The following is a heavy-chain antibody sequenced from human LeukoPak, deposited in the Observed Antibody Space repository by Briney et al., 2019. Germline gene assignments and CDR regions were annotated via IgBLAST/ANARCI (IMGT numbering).Heavy chain of an antibody. J-gene: IGHJ3*02. CDR1: GFTFSTYA. CDR3: AATAGRPSPFDI. D-gene: IGHD3-10*01. V-gene: IGHV3-23*01. Sequence: GGSLRLSCAASGFTFSTYAMSWVRQAPGKGLEWVSLITGSGDTTYYADSVKGRFTISRDNSKNTLYLQMNSLRAEDTAIYYCAATAGRPSPFDIWGQGTMVTVSS. CDR2: ITGSGDTT.